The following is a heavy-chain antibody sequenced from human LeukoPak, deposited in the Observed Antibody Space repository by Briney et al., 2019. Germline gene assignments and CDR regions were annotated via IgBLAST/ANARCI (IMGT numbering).Heavy chain of an antibody. CDR2: IYYSGST. V-gene: IGHV4-59*12. Sequence: PSETLSLTCTVSGGSISSYYWSWIRQPPGKGLERIGYIYYSGSTNYNPSLKSRVTISVDTSKNQFSLKLSSVTAADTAVYYCARLYYYDSSGQPDAFDIWGQGTMVTVSS. CDR1: GGSISSYY. CDR3: ARLYYYDSSGQPDAFDI. J-gene: IGHJ3*02. D-gene: IGHD3-22*01.